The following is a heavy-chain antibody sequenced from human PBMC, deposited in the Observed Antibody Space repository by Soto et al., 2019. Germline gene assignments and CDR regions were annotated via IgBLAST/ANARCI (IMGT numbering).Heavy chain of an antibody. D-gene: IGHD2-21*01. Sequence: QLQLQESGPGLVKPSETLSLTCTVSGGSISSSSYYWGWIRQPPGKGLEWIGSIYYSGSTYYNPSLKSRVTISVDTSKNQFSLKLSSVTAADTAVYYCARRGEGGWKKYYFDYWGQGTLVTVSS. CDR3: ARRGEGGWKKYYFDY. CDR2: IYYSGST. J-gene: IGHJ4*02. CDR1: GGSISSSSYY. V-gene: IGHV4-39*01.